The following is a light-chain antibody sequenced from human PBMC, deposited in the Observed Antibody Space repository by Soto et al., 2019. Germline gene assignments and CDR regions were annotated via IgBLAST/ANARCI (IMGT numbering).Light chain of an antibody. CDR3: QQYNNWRT. J-gene: IGKJ1*01. V-gene: IGKV3-15*01. CDR1: QSVSSN. Sequence: EIVMTQSPATLSVSPGERATLSCRASQSVSSNLAWYQQKPGQAPRLLIYGASTRATGIPARFSGIGSGTEFTLTISSMKSEDFAVYYCQQYNNWRTFGQGTKVDIK. CDR2: GAS.